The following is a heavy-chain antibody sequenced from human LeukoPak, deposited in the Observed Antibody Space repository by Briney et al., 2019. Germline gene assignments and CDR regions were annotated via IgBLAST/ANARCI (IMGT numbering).Heavy chain of an antibody. CDR1: GFTFSSYD. J-gene: IGHJ5*02. CDR3: ARGDGYYGSGSYGENWFDP. Sequence: PGGSLRLSCAASGFTFSSYDMHWVRQATGKGLEWVSAIGTAGDTYYPGSVKGRFTISRENAKNSLYLQMNSLRAGDTAVHYCARGDGYYGSGSYGENWFDPWGQGTLVTVSS. D-gene: IGHD3-10*01. CDR2: IGTAGDT. V-gene: IGHV3-13*01.